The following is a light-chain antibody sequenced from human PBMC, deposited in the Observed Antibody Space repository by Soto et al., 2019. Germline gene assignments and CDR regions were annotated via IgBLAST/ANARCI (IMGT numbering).Light chain of an antibody. V-gene: IGLV1-51*01. CDR3: VTSHSSLSPVV. CDR2: DND. CDR1: SSNIGNNY. J-gene: IGLJ2*01. Sequence: QSVLTQPPSVSAAPGQKVSISCSGSSSNIGNNYVSWYQQLPGTAPRLLIYDNDKRPSGIPDRFSGSKSGTSATLGITGLQNGDEADYYCVTSHSSLSPVVFGGGTKLTVL.